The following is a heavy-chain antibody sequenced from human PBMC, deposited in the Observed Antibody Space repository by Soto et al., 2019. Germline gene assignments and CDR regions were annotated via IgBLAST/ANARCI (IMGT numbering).Heavy chain of an antibody. CDR1: GFTFSSYW. D-gene: IGHD6-13*01. J-gene: IGHJ2*01. Sequence: EVQLVESGGGLVQPGGSLRLSCAASGFTFSSYWMSWVRQAPGKGLEWVANIKQDGSEKYYVDSVKGRFTISRDNAKNSLYLQMNSLRAEDTAVYYCARVLRYSSSWQPDWCFDLWGRGTLVTVSS. CDR3: ARVLRYSSSWQPDWCFDL. CDR2: IKQDGSEK. V-gene: IGHV3-7*01.